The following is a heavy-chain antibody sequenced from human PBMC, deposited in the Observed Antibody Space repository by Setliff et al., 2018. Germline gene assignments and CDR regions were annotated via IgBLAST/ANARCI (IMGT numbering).Heavy chain of an antibody. CDR3: ARALLWFGEGMDV. D-gene: IGHD3-10*01. CDR1: GGSISHHY. CDR2: MYNSGNT. J-gene: IGHJ6*03. V-gene: IGHV4-59*11. Sequence: KTSETLSLTCTVSGGSISHHYWSWIRQPPGKGLEWVGYMYNSGNTNYNPSLRRRVAISVDKSKNQFSLELSSVTAADPAVYYCARALLWFGEGMDVWGKGTTVTVSS.